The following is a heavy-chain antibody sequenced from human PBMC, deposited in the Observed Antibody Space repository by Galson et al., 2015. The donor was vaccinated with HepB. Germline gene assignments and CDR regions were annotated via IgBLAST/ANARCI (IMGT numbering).Heavy chain of an antibody. Sequence: SVKVSCKASGGTFSSYAISWVRQAPGQGLERMGGIIPIFGTANYAQKFQGRVTITADKSTSTAYMELSSLRSEDTAVYYCATKEMATIPRFDYWGQGTLVTVSS. CDR1: GGTFSSYA. J-gene: IGHJ4*02. D-gene: IGHD5-24*01. CDR3: ATKEMATIPRFDY. V-gene: IGHV1-69*06. CDR2: IIPIFGTA.